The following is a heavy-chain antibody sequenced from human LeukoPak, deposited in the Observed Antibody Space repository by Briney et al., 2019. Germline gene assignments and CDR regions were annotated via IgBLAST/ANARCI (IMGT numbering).Heavy chain of an antibody. CDR2: IYSTGST. CDR3: ARQIASAGTAGFDF. J-gene: IGHJ4*02. Sequence: SETLSLTCTVSGGSISSYYWSWIRQPAGKGLEWIGRIYSTGSTNYNPSLKSRVTMSVDTSKNQFSLRLRSVTAADTAVYFCARQIASAGTAGFDFWGQGALVTVSS. D-gene: IGHD6-13*01. CDR1: GGSISSYY. V-gene: IGHV4-4*07.